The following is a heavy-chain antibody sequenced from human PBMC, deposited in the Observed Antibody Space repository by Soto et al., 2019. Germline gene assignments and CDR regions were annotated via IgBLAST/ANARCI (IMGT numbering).Heavy chain of an antibody. CDR1: GFTFSSYG. CDR3: ARDLMDNAYSSGWYGDNWFDP. J-gene: IGHJ5*02. Sequence: QVQLVESGGGVVQPGRSLRLSCAASGFTFSSYGMHWVRQAPGKGLEWVAVIWSDGSNKYYADSVKGRFTISRDNSKNTLYLQMNSLRAEDTAVYYCARDLMDNAYSSGWYGDNWFDPWGQGTLVTVSS. D-gene: IGHD6-19*01. V-gene: IGHV3-33*01. CDR2: IWSDGSNK.